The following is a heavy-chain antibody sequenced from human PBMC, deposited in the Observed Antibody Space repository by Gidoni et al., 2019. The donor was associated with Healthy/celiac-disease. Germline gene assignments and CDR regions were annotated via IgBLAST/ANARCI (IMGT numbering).Heavy chain of an antibody. CDR2: IWYDGSNK. CDR1: GFTFSRYG. V-gene: IGHV3-33*01. D-gene: IGHD6-19*01. Sequence: QVQLVESGGGVVQPGRSLRLSCAASGFTFSRYGMHWVRQAPGKGLEWVAVIWYDGSNKYYADSVKGRFTISRDNSKNTLYLQMNSLRAEDTAVYYCARDTSSGWYLYTEGVDYWGQGTLVTVSS. CDR3: ARDTSSGWYLYTEGVDY. J-gene: IGHJ4*02.